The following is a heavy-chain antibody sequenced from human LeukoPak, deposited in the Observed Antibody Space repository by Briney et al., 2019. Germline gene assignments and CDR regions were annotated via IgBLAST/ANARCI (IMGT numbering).Heavy chain of an antibody. CDR1: GFTFSSYV. D-gene: IGHD1-14*01. J-gene: IGHJ5*02. V-gene: IGHV3-23*01. CDR2: ISGSGGST. CDR3: AKGSGSNWFDP. Sequence: GGSLRLSCAASGFTFSSYVMSWVRQAPGKGLEWVSTISGSGGSTYYADSVKGRFTISRDNSENTLYLQMNSLRAEDTAVYYCAKGSGSNWFDPWGQGTLVTVSS.